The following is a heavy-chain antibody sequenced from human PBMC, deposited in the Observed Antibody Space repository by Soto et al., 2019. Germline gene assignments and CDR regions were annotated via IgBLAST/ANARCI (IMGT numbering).Heavy chain of an antibody. CDR2: ISAYNGNT. CDR1: GYTFTSYG. CDR3: PSDLRDMVRVVSTVKINWFDP. V-gene: IGHV1-18*01. D-gene: IGHD3-10*01. Sequence: QVQLVQSGAEVKKPGASVKVSCKASGYTFTSYGISWVRQAPGQGLEWMGWISAYNGNTNYAQKLQGRVTMTTDTSTSTAYMELRSLRSDDTAVYYCPSDLRDMVRVVSTVKINWFDPWGQGTLVTVSS. J-gene: IGHJ5*02.